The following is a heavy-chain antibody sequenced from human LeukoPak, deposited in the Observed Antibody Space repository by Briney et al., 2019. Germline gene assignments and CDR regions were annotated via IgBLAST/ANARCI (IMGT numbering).Heavy chain of an antibody. V-gene: IGHV4-39*07. D-gene: IGHD3-22*01. CDR1: GGSISSSSYY. J-gene: IGHJ3*01. Sequence: SETLSLTCTVSGGSISSSSYYWVWIRQPPGKGLEWIGSIYYSGSTYYNPSLQSRVTISVDTSKNQFSLKLSSMTAADTAVYYCAKSTYYYDTFVNAFDFWGQGTVVTVPS. CDR3: AKSTYYYDTFVNAFDF. CDR2: IYYSGST.